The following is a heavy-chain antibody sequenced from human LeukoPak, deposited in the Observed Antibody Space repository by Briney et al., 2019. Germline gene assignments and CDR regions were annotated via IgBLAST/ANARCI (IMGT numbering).Heavy chain of an antibody. J-gene: IGHJ4*02. D-gene: IGHD3-3*01. CDR1: GFTFDDYG. Sequence: GGSLGLSCAASGFTFDDYGMSWVRQAPGKGLEWVSGINWNGGSTGYADSVTGRFTLSRDNAKNSLYLQMNSLRAEDTAVYYCGKEPSEWLVRDGYYLDYWGEGTLVTVSS. CDR2: INWNGGST. V-gene: IGHV3-20*04. CDR3: GKEPSEWLVRDGYYLDY.